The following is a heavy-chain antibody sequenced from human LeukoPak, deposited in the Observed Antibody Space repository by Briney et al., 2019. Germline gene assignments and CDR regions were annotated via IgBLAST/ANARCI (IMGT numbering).Heavy chain of an antibody. Sequence: SETLSLTCTVSGGSISSYYWSWIRQPPGKGLEWIGYIYYSGSTNYNPSLKSRVTISVDTSKNQFSLKLSSVTAADTAVYYCARDRCSGGSCYPLDIWGQGTMVTVSS. CDR1: GGSISSYY. CDR2: IYYSGST. J-gene: IGHJ3*02. V-gene: IGHV4-59*01. CDR3: ARDRCSGGSCYPLDI. D-gene: IGHD2-15*01.